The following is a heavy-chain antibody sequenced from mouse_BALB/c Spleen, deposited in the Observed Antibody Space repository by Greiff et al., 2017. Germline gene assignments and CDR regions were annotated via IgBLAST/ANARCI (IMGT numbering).Heavy chain of an antibody. D-gene: IGHD1-1*02. CDR2: ISSGGSYT. J-gene: IGHJ4*01. V-gene: IGHV5-9-4*01. Sequence: VQGVESGGGLVKPGGSLKLSCAASGFTFSSYAMSWVRQSPEKRLEWVAEISSGGSYTYYPDTVTGRFTIARDNAKNTLYLEMSSLRSEDTAMYYGERGGGSYVAYAMDYWGQGTSVTVSS. CDR3: ERGGGSYVAYAMDY. CDR1: GFTFSSYA.